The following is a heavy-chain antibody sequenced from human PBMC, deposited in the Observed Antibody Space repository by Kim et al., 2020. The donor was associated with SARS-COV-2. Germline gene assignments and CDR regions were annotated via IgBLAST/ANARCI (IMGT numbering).Heavy chain of an antibody. Sequence: GGSLRLSCAASGFTFSSYALNWVRQPPGKGLEWVAAISGRGGKTFYADSVKGRFTISRDNSKNTLFLQMNTLRAEDTAIYYCAKDRQYSSGNWFDAVDFWGQGTMVTVSS. CDR2: ISGRGGKT. CDR1: GFTFSSYA. J-gene: IGHJ3*01. V-gene: IGHV3-23*01. CDR3: AKDRQYSSGNWFDAVDF. D-gene: IGHD2-15*01.